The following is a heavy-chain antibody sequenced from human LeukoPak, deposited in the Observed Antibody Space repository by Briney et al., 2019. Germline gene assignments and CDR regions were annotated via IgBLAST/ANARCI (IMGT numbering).Heavy chain of an antibody. CDR1: GFTSSSYA. CDR3: AKDGTYYYGSGNFDY. CDR2: ISGSGGST. Sequence: GGSLRLSCAASGFTSSSYAMSWVRQAPGKGLEWVSAISGSGGSTYYADSVKGRFTISRDNSKNTLYLQMNSLRAEDTAVYYCAKDGTYYYGSGNFDYWGQGTLVTVSS. D-gene: IGHD3-10*01. V-gene: IGHV3-23*01. J-gene: IGHJ4*02.